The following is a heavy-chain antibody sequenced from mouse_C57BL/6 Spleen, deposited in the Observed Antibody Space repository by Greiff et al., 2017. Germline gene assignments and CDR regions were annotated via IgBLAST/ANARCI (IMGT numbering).Heavy chain of an antibody. CDR1: GYTFTSYW. J-gene: IGHJ2*01. CDR3: TRSLYDYDDYFDY. V-gene: IGHV1-5*01. D-gene: IGHD2-4*01. Sequence: VQLQQSGTVLARPGASVKMSCKTSGYTFTSYWMHWVKQRPGQGLEWIGAIYPGNSDTSYNQKFKGKAKLTAVTSASTAYMELSSLTNEDSAVYYCTRSLYDYDDYFDYWGQGTTLTVSS. CDR2: IYPGNSDT.